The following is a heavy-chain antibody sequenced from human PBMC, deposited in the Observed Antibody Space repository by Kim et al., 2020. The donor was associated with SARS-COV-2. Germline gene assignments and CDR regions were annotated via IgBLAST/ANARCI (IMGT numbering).Heavy chain of an antibody. CDR3: ARRQGE. CDR2: ISAGGGT. Sequence: GGSLRLSCAASGFTFSNFAMDWVRQTPGKGLEWVSSISAGGGTNYADSVKGRFTISRDNSKNTLYLQMNSLTAEDTALYYCARRQGEGGQGTLVTVSS. V-gene: IGHV3-23*01. CDR1: GFTFSNFA. J-gene: IGHJ4*02. D-gene: IGHD3-10*01.